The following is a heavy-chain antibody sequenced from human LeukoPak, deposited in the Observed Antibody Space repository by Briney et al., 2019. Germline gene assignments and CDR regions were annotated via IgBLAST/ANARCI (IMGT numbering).Heavy chain of an antibody. CDR1: GFTVSSNY. Sequence: PGGSLRLSCAASGFTVSSNYMSWVRQAPGKGLEWVSVIYSGGSTYYADSVKGRFTISRDNSKNTLYLRMNSLRAEDTAVYYCARDLPYYDFWSGYPNWFDPWGQGTLVTVSS. D-gene: IGHD3-3*01. CDR3: ARDLPYYDFWSGYPNWFDP. V-gene: IGHV3-53*01. CDR2: IYSGGST. J-gene: IGHJ5*02.